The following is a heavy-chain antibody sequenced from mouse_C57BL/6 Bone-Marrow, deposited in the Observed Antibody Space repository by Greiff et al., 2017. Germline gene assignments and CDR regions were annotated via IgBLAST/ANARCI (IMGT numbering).Heavy chain of an antibody. Sequence: DVHLVESGGGLVKPGGSLKLSCAASGFTFSDYGMHWVRQAPEKGLEWVAYISSGSSTIYYADTVKGRFTISRDNAKNTLFLQMTSLRSEDTAMYYCARDYYAVAWFAYWGQGTLVTVSA. CDR2: ISSGSSTI. D-gene: IGHD1-1*01. CDR1: GFTFSDYG. J-gene: IGHJ3*01. CDR3: ARDYYAVAWFAY. V-gene: IGHV5-17*01.